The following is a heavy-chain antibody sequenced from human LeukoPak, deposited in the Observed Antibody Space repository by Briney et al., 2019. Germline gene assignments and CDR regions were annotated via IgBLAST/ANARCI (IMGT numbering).Heavy chain of an antibody. Sequence: ESLKISCEGSGYIFTTYWIAWVRQMPGKGLEWMGIIHPDDSGTRYSPSFQGQVTISADKSISTAYLQWSSLKASDTAMYYCARLLTVVGPFDFWGRGTLVTVSS. CDR1: GYIFTTYW. J-gene: IGHJ4*02. V-gene: IGHV5-51*01. CDR2: IHPDDSGT. D-gene: IGHD3-22*01. CDR3: ARLLTVVGPFDF.